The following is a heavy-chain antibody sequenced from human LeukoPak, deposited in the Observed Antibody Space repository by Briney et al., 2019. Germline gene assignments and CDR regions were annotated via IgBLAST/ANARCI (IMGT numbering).Heavy chain of an antibody. Sequence: GASVKVSCKASGYTFTSYVINWVRQAPGQGLEWMGWMNPYNGNTGYAQKFQGRVTMTRNTSISTAYMELSSLRSEDTAVYCCARVKGYDFWSGYYRDGGYYCCGMDFWGQGTTVTVSS. D-gene: IGHD3-3*01. J-gene: IGHJ6*02. CDR3: ARVKGYDFWSGYYRDGGYYCCGMDF. CDR2: MNPYNGNT. CDR1: GYTFTSYV. V-gene: IGHV1-8*01.